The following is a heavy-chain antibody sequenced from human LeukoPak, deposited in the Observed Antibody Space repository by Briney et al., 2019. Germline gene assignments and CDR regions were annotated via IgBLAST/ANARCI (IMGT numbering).Heavy chain of an antibody. CDR3: ARGRSYGFDFDA. J-gene: IGHJ4*02. CDR2: KYYSGST. CDR1: GVSINTCCYS. V-gene: IGHV4-61*01. Sequence: PSETLSLTCDVSGVSINTCCYSWTWIRQPPGKGLEWIGYKYYSGSTRYHSSLRSRLTISLDSSKNQFSLRLTSVTAADTAVYYCARGRSYGFDFDAWGPGTLVIVSS. D-gene: IGHD5-18*01.